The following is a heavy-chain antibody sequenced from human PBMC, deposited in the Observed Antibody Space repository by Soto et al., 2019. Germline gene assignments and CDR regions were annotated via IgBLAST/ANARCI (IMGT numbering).Heavy chain of an antibody. CDR3: AHVYGGYDNFDY. D-gene: IGHD5-12*01. V-gene: IGHV2-5*02. CDR2: IYWDDDK. Sequence: QITLKESGPTLVKPTQTLTLTCTFSGFALSTSGVGVGWIRQPPGKALEWLALIYWDDDKRYSRSLKSRLTITKDTSKNQVVIKMTNMDPVDTATYYCAHVYGGYDNFDYWGQGTLVTVSS. CDR1: GFALSTSGVG. J-gene: IGHJ4*02.